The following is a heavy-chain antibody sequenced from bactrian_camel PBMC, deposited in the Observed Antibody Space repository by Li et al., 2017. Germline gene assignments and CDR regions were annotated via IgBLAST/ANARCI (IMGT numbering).Heavy chain of an antibody. CDR2: INASGGRT. V-gene: IGHV3S1*01. CDR1: GQIPSTYTYTSAC. J-gene: IGHJ4*01. D-gene: IGHD7*01. Sequence: HVQLVESGGGSVQAGGSLTLSCTASGQIPSTYTYTSACMGWFRQPPGKEREGVAAINASGGRTYYRDSVKGRFTISQDNAKNTLYPQMNSLNTEDTAMYYCAAAAGLFGGTCLDVRSVDYWGQGTQVTVS. CDR3: AAAAGLFGGTCLDVRSVDY.